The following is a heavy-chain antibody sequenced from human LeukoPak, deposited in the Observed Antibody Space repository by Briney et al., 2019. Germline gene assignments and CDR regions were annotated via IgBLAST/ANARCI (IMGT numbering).Heavy chain of an antibody. CDR1: GGSISSYY. CDR3: ARVTRTWLGWFDP. V-gene: IGHV4-59*08. J-gene: IGHJ5*02. D-gene: IGHD3-9*01. Sequence: SETLSLTCTVSGGSISSYYWSWIRQPPGKGLEWIGYIYYSGSTNYNPSLKSRVTISVDTSKNQFSLKLSSVTAADTAVYYCARVTRTWLGWFDPWGQGTLVTVSS. CDR2: IYYSGST.